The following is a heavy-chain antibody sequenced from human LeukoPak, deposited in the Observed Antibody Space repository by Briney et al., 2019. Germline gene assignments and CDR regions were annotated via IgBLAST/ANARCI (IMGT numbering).Heavy chain of an antibody. J-gene: IGHJ4*02. V-gene: IGHV4-59*01. CDR3: ARALRYRRFPFDY. Sequence: SETLSLTCTVSGGSISSYYWSWIRQPPGKGLEWIGYIYYSGSTNYNPSLKSRVTISVDTSKNQFSRKLSSVTAADTAVYYCARALRYRRFPFDYWGQGTLVTVSS. CDR1: GGSISSYY. CDR2: IYYSGST. D-gene: IGHD1-26*01.